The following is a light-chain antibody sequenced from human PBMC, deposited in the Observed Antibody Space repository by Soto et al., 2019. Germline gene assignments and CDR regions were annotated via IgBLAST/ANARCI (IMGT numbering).Light chain of an antibody. CDR1: QDIRKY. CDR2: EAS. CDR3: QQYDNLPLT. Sequence: DIQMTQSPSSLSASVGDRVTITCQASQDIRKYLNWYQQKPGKAPKLLIYEASNSETGVPSRFSGSGSGTDFTFTISSLQAEDIATYYCQQYDNLPLTFGGGTKVQIK. V-gene: IGKV1-33*01. J-gene: IGKJ4*01.